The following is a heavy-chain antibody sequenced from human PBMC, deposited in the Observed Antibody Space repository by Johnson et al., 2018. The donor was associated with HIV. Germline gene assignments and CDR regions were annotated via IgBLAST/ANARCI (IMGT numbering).Heavy chain of an antibody. Sequence: MQLVESGGGLVQPGESLRLSCVASGFTFSQYAMHWVRQAPGKGLEYVSAISTTGVSTYYANSVKGRFTISRDNSKNTLYLQMGSLRAEDMAVYYCARGGWAVLDAFDIWGQGTMVTVSS. V-gene: IGHV3-64*01. CDR1: GFTFSQYA. CDR2: ISTTGVST. D-gene: IGHD2-15*01. CDR3: ARGGWAVLDAFDI. J-gene: IGHJ3*02.